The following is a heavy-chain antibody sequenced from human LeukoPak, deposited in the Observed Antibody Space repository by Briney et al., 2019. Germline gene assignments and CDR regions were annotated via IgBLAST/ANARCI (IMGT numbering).Heavy chain of an antibody. J-gene: IGHJ4*02. V-gene: IGHV4-39*02. D-gene: IGHD5-24*01. CDR3: ASLGYKDREFDY. Sequence: SETLSLTCTVSGGSISSSNYYWGWIRQPPGKGLEWIGIVYYSGGTYYNPSLKSRVTILVDTSKNHFSLKLSSVTAADTAVYYCASLGYKDREFDYWGQGTLVTVSS. CDR2: VYYSGGT. CDR1: GGSISSSNYY.